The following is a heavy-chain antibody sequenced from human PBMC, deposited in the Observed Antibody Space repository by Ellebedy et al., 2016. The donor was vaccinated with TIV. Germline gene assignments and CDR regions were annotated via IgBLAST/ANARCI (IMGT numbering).Heavy chain of an antibody. Sequence: SGPTLVKPTQTLTLTCTFSGFSLSTSGMCVSWIRQPPGKALEWLALIDWDDDKYYSTSLKTRLTISKDTSKNQVVLTMTNMDPVDTATYYCARIGFPRYYYDSSGYYHLTGAFDIWGQGTMVTVSS. J-gene: IGHJ3*02. V-gene: IGHV2-70*01. CDR1: GFSLSTSGMC. D-gene: IGHD3-22*01. CDR3: ARIGFPRYYYDSSGYYHLTGAFDI. CDR2: IDWDDDK.